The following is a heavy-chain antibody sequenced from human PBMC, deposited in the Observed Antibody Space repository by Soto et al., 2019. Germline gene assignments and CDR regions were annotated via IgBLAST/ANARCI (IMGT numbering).Heavy chain of an antibody. CDR2: ISYDGSNK. D-gene: IGHD6-13*01. Sequence: PGGSVRLSCAASGFTFSSYGMHWVRQAPGKGLEWVAVISYDGSNKYYADSVKGRFTISRDNSKNTLYLQMNSLRAEDTAVYYCAKDRGFYSSSWYHYYYYYGMDVWGQGTTVTVSS. CDR1: GFTFSSYG. CDR3: AKDRGFYSSSWYHYYYYYGMDV. J-gene: IGHJ6*02. V-gene: IGHV3-30*18.